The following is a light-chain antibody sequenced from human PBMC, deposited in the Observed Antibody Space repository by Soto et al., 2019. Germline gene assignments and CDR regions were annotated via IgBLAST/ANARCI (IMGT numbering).Light chain of an antibody. Sequence: EIMLTQSPGTLYLSPGERPTLSCSSSQSVSRSYLAWYQQKPCQAPRLLIYGASSRATGIPDRFSGSGSGTDFTLTISRLEPEHFAVYYCQQYGSSPTTFGQGTKVDIK. J-gene: IGKJ1*01. CDR3: QQYGSSPTT. CDR1: QSVSRSY. CDR2: GAS. V-gene: IGKV3-20*01.